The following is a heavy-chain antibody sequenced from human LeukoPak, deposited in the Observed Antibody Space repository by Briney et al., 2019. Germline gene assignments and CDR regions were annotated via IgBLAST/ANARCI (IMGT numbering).Heavy chain of an antibody. CDR2: IYYSGST. J-gene: IGHJ4*02. Sequence: SETLSLTCTVSGGSISSSSYYWGWIRQPPGKGLGWIGYIYYSGSTYYNPSLKSRVTMSIDTSKNHFSLKLSSVTAADTAVYFCARVGYCSGGSCRFSYFDYWGQGSLVTVSS. CDR1: GGSISSSSYY. D-gene: IGHD2-15*01. V-gene: IGHV4-30-4*08. CDR3: ARVGYCSGGSCRFSYFDY.